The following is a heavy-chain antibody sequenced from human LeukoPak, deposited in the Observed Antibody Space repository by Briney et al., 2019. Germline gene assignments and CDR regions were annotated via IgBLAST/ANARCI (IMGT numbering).Heavy chain of an antibody. CDR1: GYTFTSYG. CDR3: ARDRGYVSASPCDY. Sequence: ASVKVSCKASGYTFTSYGISWVRQAPGQGLEWMGWISAYNGNTNYAQKLQGRVTITTDTSTSTSYMELRSLRSDDTAVYYCARDRGYVSASPCDYWGQGTLVTVSS. CDR2: ISAYNGNT. V-gene: IGHV1-18*01. J-gene: IGHJ4*02. D-gene: IGHD5-12*01.